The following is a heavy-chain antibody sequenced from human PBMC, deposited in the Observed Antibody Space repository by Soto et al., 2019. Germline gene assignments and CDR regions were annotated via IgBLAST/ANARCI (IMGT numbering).Heavy chain of an antibody. CDR2: INPSGGST. CDR1: GYTFTSYY. D-gene: IGHD6-6*01. J-gene: IGHJ4*02. Sequence: QVQLVQSGAEVKKPGASVKVSCKASGYTFTSYYMHWVRQAPGQGLEWMGIINPSGGSTSYAQKFQGRVTMTRDTSTSTVYMELSSLRSEDTAVYYCARAQSIAARLYGSWVYFDYWGQGTLVTVSS. V-gene: IGHV1-46*03. CDR3: ARAQSIAARLYGSWVYFDY.